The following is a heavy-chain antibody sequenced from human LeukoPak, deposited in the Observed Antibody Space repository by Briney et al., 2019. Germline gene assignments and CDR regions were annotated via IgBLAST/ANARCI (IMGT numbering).Heavy chain of an antibody. D-gene: IGHD3-10*01. V-gene: IGHV4-59*12. J-gene: IGHJ5*02. CDR1: GGSISSYY. Sequence: PSETLSLTCTVSGGSISSYYWIWIRQPPGKGLEWIGYIYYSGSTNYNPSLKSRVTISVDTSKNQFSLKLSSVTAADTAVYYCARDLWFGEFNWFDPWGQGTLVTVSS. CDR2: IYYSGST. CDR3: ARDLWFGEFNWFDP.